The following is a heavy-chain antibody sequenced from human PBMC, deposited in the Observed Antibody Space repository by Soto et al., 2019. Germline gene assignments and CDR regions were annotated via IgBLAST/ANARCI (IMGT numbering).Heavy chain of an antibody. CDR3: ARGWFGPDV. V-gene: IGHV3-74*01. CDR2: IDKVGTGS. J-gene: IGHJ6*03. CDR1: EFTFSGRS. D-gene: IGHD3-10*01. Sequence: EVQLVESGGGLVQPGGSLRLSCAASEFTFSGRSVHWVRQAPGKGLVWVSGIDKVGTGSTYADSVKGRFTSSRDNAKNAVYLQMSSLRVEDTAVYYCARGWFGPDVWGTGTTVTVSS.